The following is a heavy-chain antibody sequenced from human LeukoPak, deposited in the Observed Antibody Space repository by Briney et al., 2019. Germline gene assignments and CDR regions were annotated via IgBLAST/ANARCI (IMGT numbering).Heavy chain of an antibody. D-gene: IGHD3-9*01. CDR1: GYTFISYG. J-gene: IGHJ4*02. CDR2: ISAYNGNT. Sequence: ASVKVSCKASGYTFISYGISWVRQAPGQGLEWMGWISAYNGNTNYAQKLQGRVTMTTDTSTSTAYMELRSLRSDDTAVYYCARGYDISTGYFLFDYWGQGTLVTVSS. V-gene: IGHV1-18*04. CDR3: ARGYDISTGYFLFDY.